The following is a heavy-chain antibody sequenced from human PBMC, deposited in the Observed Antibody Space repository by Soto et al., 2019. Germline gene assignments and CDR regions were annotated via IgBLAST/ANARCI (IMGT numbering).Heavy chain of an antibody. V-gene: IGHV3-23*01. Sequence: GGSLRLSCAASGFTFSSYAMTWVRQAPGKGLEWVSGISGSGVSTYYADSVKGRFTISRDNSKNTLYLQMNSLRAEDTAVYYCARGAGWNYSSGYFDYWGQGTLVTVSS. CDR3: ARGAGWNYSSGYFDY. D-gene: IGHD1-7*01. CDR2: ISGSGVST. J-gene: IGHJ4*02. CDR1: GFTFSSYA.